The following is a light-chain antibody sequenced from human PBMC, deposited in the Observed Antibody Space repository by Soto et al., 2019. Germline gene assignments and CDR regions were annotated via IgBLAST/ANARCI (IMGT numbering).Light chain of an antibody. CDR2: DAS. CDR1: QTISKW. J-gene: IGKJ1*01. V-gene: IGKV1-5*01. CDR3: QQYTGYSQWT. Sequence: DLPLTRSASTLSSAVWNRVTITCRASQTISKWLAWYQQRPGQAPKLRIYDASTLESGVPSRFSGSGSGTDFSLTISSRQPVDFATYYCQQYTGYSQWTFGPGTKVDI.